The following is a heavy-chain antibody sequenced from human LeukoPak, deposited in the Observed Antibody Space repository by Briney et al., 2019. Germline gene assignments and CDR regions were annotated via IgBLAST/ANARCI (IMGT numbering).Heavy chain of an antibody. V-gene: IGHV3-7*01. CDR2: INQDGSEK. CDR1: GFSFGSYW. CDR3: ASDGHPFES. J-gene: IGHJ5*01. Sequence: GGSLRLSCAASGFSFGSYWMSWARQAPGKGLEWVANINQDGSEKYYVDSVKGRFTISRDNARNSLFLQMNSLRAQDTAVYYCASDGHPFESWGQGTLVTVSS.